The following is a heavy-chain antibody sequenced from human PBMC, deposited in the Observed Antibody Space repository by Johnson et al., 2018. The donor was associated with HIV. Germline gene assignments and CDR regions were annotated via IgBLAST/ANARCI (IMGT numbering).Heavy chain of an antibody. J-gene: IGHJ3*01. Sequence: EVQLVESGGALVQPGGSLRLSCAASGFTVSSNYMNWVRQAPGKGLEWVSVIYSGDNTFHADSVKGRFIISRDNSKNTLYLQMNSLRAEDTAVYFCARAYTYGAFDLWGQGTLVTGSS. CDR1: GFTVSSNY. CDR2: IYSGDNT. D-gene: IGHD3-16*01. CDR3: ARAYTYGAFDL. V-gene: IGHV3-66*01.